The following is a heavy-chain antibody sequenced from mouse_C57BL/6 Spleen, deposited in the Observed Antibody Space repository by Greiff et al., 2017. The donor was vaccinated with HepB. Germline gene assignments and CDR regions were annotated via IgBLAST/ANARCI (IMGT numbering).Heavy chain of an antibody. Sequence: QVQLQQPGAELVKPGASVKLSCKASGYTFTSYWMHWVKQRPGRGLEWIGRIDPTSGGTKYNEKVKSKATLTVDKPASTAYMQLSSLTSEDSAVYYCARSDSSGYAWFAYWGQGTLVTVSA. CDR2: IDPTSGGT. V-gene: IGHV1-72*01. CDR3: ARSDSSGYAWFAY. D-gene: IGHD3-2*02. J-gene: IGHJ3*01. CDR1: GYTFTSYW.